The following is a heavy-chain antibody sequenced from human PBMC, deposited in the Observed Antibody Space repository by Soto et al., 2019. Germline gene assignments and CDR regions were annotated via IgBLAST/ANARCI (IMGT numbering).Heavy chain of an antibody. D-gene: IGHD3-3*01. Sequence: EVQLVESGGGLVKPGGSLRLSCAASGFTVTNAWMSWVRQAPGKGLEWVGRIKGKTEGGTTDYAAPVRGRFTMSRDDSRNTLYLQMNSLKTEDTAVYYCTTVPSGWRAPGGWRQGTLVTVSS. CDR3: TTVPSGWRAPGG. V-gene: IGHV3-15*01. J-gene: IGHJ4*02. CDR2: IKGKTEGGTT. CDR1: GFTVTNAW.